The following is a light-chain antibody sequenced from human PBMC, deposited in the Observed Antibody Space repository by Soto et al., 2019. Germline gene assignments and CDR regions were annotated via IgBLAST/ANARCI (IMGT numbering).Light chain of an antibody. CDR2: QDS. Sequence: SYELTQPPSVSVSPGQTASITCSGAKLGDKYACWYQQKPGQSPVLVIYQDSKRPSGIPERFSGSNSANTATLTISGTQAMAEADYYCQAWDSSTVVFGGGTKLTVL. J-gene: IGLJ2*01. V-gene: IGLV3-1*01. CDR1: KLGDKY. CDR3: QAWDSSTVV.